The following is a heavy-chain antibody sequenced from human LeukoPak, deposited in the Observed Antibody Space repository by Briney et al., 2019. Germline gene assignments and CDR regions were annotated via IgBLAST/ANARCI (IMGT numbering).Heavy chain of an antibody. Sequence: SVKVSCTASGGTFSSYAISWVRQAPGQGLEWMGRIIPILGIANYAQKFQGRVTITADKSTSTAYMELSSLRSEDTAVYYCARAGVVVVAASYGMDVWGQATTVTVSS. CDR1: GGTFSSYA. CDR3: ARAGVVVVAASYGMDV. D-gene: IGHD2-15*01. J-gene: IGHJ6*02. V-gene: IGHV1-69*04. CDR2: IIPILGIA.